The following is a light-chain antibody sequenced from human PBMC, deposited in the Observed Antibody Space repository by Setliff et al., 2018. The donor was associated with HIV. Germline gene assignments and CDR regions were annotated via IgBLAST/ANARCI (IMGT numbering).Light chain of an antibody. J-gene: IGLJ1*01. CDR2: QAT. CDR1: SNDVGRYDL. V-gene: IGLV2-23*01. Sequence: QFALTQPASVSGSPGQSITISCTGTSNDVGRYDLVSWYQQHPARAPKLIIYQATRRPSGVSNRFSGSKSGNVASLTISGLQAEDEADYYCCSNTGSNTFVFGTGTKVTV. CDR3: CSNTGSNTFV.